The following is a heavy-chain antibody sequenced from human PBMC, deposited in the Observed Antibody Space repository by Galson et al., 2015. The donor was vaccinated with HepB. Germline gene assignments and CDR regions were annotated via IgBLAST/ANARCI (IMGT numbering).Heavy chain of an antibody. D-gene: IGHD1-14*01. Sequence: LTGAVYGSSFSGYYWSWIRLPTGLALEWMGEINHSGSTNYNPSHKSRVTISVDTTKNQFSLKLCSVTAADTAVPYCARGRSLKDVWGKGTTVTVSS. CDR1: GSSFSGYY. CDR3: ARGRSLKDV. CDR2: INHSGST. V-gene: IGHV4-34*01. J-gene: IGHJ6*04.